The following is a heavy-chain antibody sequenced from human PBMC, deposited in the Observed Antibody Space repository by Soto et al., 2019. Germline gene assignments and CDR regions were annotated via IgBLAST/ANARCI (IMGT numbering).Heavy chain of an antibody. V-gene: IGHV4-31*03. CDR2: IYYSGST. Sequence: TLSLTCTVSGGSISSGGYYWSWIRQHPGKGLEWIGYIYYSGSTYYNPSLKSRVTISVDTSKNQFSLKLSSVTAADTAVYYCARASSSGYFFHAFDIWGQGTMVTVSS. J-gene: IGHJ3*02. D-gene: IGHD3-22*01. CDR3: ARASSSGYFFHAFDI. CDR1: GGSISSGGYY.